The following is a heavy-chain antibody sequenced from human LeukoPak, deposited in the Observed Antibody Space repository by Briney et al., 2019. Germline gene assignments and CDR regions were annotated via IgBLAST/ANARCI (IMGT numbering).Heavy chain of an antibody. V-gene: IGHV3-11*01. CDR2: ISSSGSTI. Sequence: GGSLRLSCAASGFTFSDYYMSWIRQAPGKGLEWISYISSSGSTIYYADSVKGRFTISRDNARNSLYLQMNSLRAEDTAVYYCARERAIASLRPYYFDYWGQGTLVTVSS. J-gene: IGHJ4*02. CDR1: GFTFSDYY. D-gene: IGHD6-6*01. CDR3: ARERAIASLRPYYFDY.